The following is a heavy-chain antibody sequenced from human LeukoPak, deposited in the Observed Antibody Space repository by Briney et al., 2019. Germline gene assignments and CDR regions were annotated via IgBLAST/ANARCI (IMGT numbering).Heavy chain of an antibody. CDR1: GYTFTGYY. Sequence: GASVKVSCKASGYTFTGYYMHWVRQAPGQGLEWMGWINPNSGGTNYAQKFQGRVTMTRDTSISTAYMELSRLRSDDTAVYYCAREARIAAAGRNNWFDPWGQGTLVTVSS. CDR2: INPNSGGT. V-gene: IGHV1-2*02. CDR3: AREARIAAAGRNNWFDP. D-gene: IGHD6-13*01. J-gene: IGHJ5*02.